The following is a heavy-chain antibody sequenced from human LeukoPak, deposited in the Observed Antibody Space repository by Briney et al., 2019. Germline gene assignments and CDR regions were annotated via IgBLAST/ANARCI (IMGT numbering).Heavy chain of an antibody. CDR3: ARRYGSGSYWFDP. CDR1: GGTFSSYT. J-gene: IGHJ5*02. D-gene: IGHD3-10*01. V-gene: IGHV1-69*02. CDR2: IIPILGIA. Sequence: SVKVSCKASGGTFSSYTISWVRQAPGQGLEWMGRIIPILGIANYAQKFQGRVTITADKSTSTAYMEPSSLRSEDTAVYYCARRYGSGSYWFDPWGQGTLVTVSS.